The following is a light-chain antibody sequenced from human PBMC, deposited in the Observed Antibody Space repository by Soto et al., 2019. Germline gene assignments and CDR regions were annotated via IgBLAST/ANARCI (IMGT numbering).Light chain of an antibody. Sequence: QSVLTQPASASGSPGQSITISCTGASSDVGTYNLVSWYQQHPGKAPKLMIYEVSKRPSGVSNRFSGSKSGNTASLTISGLQAEDEADYYCCSYAGSNTLYVFGTGTKVTVL. CDR1: SSDVGTYNL. CDR2: EVS. V-gene: IGLV2-23*02. CDR3: CSYAGSNTLYV. J-gene: IGLJ1*01.